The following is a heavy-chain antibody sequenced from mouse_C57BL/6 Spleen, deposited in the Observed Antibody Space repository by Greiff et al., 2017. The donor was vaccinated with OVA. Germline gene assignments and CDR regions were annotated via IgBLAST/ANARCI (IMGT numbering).Heavy chain of an antibody. CDR3: ARDGGGYYFDY. CDR2: ISDGGSYT. J-gene: IGHJ2*01. D-gene: IGHD1-1*02. Sequence: EVQGVESGGGLVKPGGSLKLSCAASGFTFSSYAMSWVRQTPEKRLEWVATISDGGSYTYYPDNVKGRFTISRDNAKNNLYLEMSHLKSEDTAMYYCARDGGGYYFDYWGQGTTLTVSS. V-gene: IGHV5-4*01. CDR1: GFTFSSYA.